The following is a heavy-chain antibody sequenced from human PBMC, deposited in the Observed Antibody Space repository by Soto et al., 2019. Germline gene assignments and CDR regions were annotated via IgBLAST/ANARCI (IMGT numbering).Heavy chain of an antibody. CDR2: INPRGGIT. CDR3: ASSPAYGSSWSGLPHDLSQGMDV. J-gene: IGHJ6*02. Sequence: ASVKVSCKASGYTFTSYYIHWVRQAPGQGLEWMGIINPRGGITTYAQKFQGRLTMTGDTSTSTVYMELSSLTSEDTAMYHCASSPAYGSSWSGLPHDLSQGMDVWGQGTTVTVSS. CDR1: GYTFTSYY. V-gene: IGHV1-46*01. D-gene: IGHD6-13*01.